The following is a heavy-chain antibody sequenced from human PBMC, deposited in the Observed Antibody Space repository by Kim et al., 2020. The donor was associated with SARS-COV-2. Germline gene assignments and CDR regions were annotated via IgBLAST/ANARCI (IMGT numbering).Heavy chain of an antibody. CDR3: AKGTSSWFGELLYYFDY. J-gene: IGHJ4*02. V-gene: IGHV3-23*01. CDR2: ISGSGGST. D-gene: IGHD3-10*01. Sequence: GGSLRLSCAASGFTFSSYAMSWVRQAPGKGLEWVSAISGSGGSTYYADSVKGRFTISRDNSKNTLYLQMNSLRAEDTAVYYCAKGTSSWFGELLYYFDYWGQGTLVTVSS. CDR1: GFTFSSYA.